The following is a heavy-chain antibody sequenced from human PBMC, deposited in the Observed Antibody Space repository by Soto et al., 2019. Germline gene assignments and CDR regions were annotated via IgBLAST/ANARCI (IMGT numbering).Heavy chain of an antibody. J-gene: IGHJ4*02. CDR3: ARAAVKLGATLFDS. V-gene: IGHV4-39*07. CDR2: INHSGFT. CDR1: GGSISSSSYY. Sequence: SETLSLTCTVSGGSISSSSYYWGWIRQPPGKGLEWIGEINHSGFTNYNPTLKSRVTISRDASKNQFSLRLSSMTAADSAVYFCARAAVKLGATLFDSWGQGTLVTVSS. D-gene: IGHD1-26*01.